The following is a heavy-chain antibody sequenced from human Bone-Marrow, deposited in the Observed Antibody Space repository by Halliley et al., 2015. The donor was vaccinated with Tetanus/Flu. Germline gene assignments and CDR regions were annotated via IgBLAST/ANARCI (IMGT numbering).Heavy chain of an antibody. V-gene: IGHV4-61*07. Sequence: WIGWVYYSGSTNYNPPLRSRVSISVDTSKTQFSLRLTPVTAADTAVYYCARQPYMNSFGGFDTWGQGALVTVSS. D-gene: IGHD5-18*01. CDR2: VYYSGST. J-gene: IGHJ5*02. CDR3: ARQPYMNSFGGFDT.